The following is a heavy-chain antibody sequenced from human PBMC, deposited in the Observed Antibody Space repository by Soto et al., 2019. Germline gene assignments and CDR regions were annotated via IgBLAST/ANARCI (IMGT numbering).Heavy chain of an antibody. Sequence: SQTLSLTCAISGDSVSSNSAAWNWIRQSPSRGLEWLGRTYYRSKWYNDYAVSVKSRITINPDTSKNQFSLQLNSVTPEDTAVYYCARDFLGYCSGGSCYANDYYDSSGNYYFAYWGQGTLVTVSS. CDR1: GDSVSSNSAA. V-gene: IGHV6-1*01. CDR2: TYYRSKWYN. CDR3: ARDFLGYCSGGSCYANDYYDSSGNYYFAY. D-gene: IGHD2-15*01. J-gene: IGHJ4*02.